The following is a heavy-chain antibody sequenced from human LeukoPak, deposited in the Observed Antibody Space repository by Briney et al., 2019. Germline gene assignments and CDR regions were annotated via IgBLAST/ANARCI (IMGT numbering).Heavy chain of an antibody. CDR3: ARVRAVAGFGDLDY. D-gene: IGHD6-19*01. V-gene: IGHV1-2*02. J-gene: IGHJ4*02. Sequence: VASVKVSCEASGYTFTGYYMHWVRQAPGQGLEWMGWINPNSGGTNYAQKFQGRVTMTRDTSISTAYMELSRLRSDDTAVYYCARVRAVAGFGDLDYWGQGTLVTVSS. CDR1: GYTFTGYY. CDR2: INPNSGGT.